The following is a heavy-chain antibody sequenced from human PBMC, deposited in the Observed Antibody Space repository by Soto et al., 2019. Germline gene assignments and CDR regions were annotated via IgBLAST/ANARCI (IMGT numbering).Heavy chain of an antibody. J-gene: IGHJ4*02. CDR3: ASDGDSSGYYRFWY. CDR1: GGTFSSYA. CDR2: IIPIFGTA. V-gene: IGHV1-69*06. D-gene: IGHD3-22*01. Sequence: QVQLVQSGAEVKKPGSSVKVSCKASGGTFSSYAISWVRQAPGQGREWMGGIIPIFGTANYAQQFQGTVPITAAKSTSTAYMELRCLRSEDAAVYYCASDGDSSGYYRFWYWGQGSLVTVSS.